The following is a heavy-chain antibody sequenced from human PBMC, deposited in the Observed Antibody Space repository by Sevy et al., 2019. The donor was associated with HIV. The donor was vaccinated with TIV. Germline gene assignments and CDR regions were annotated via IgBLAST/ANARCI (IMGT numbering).Heavy chain of an antibody. CDR2: IIPIFGTA. V-gene: IGHV1-69*06. D-gene: IGHD1-26*01. CDR3: ASLDDIVGATVYYYYYYMDV. J-gene: IGHJ6*03. CDR1: GGTFSSYA. Sequence: ASVKVSCKASGGTFSSYAISWVRQAPGQGLEWMGGIIPIFGTANYAQKFQGRVTITADKSTSTAYMELSSLRSEDTAVYYCASLDDIVGATVYYYYYYMDVWGKGTTVTVSS.